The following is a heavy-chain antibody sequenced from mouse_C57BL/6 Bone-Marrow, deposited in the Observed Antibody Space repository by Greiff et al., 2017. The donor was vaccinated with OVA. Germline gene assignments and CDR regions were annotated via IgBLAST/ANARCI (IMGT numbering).Heavy chain of an antibody. CDR3: ARHPAMIKYYFDY. J-gene: IGHJ2*01. Sequence: EVKVVESGGDLVKPGGSLKLSCAASGFTFSSYGMSWVRQTPDKRLEWVATISSGGSYTYYPDSVKGRFTISRDNAKNTLYLQMSSLKSEDTAMYYGARHPAMIKYYFDYWGQGTTLTVSS. CDR2: ISSGGSYT. D-gene: IGHD2-4*01. V-gene: IGHV5-6*01. CDR1: GFTFSSYG.